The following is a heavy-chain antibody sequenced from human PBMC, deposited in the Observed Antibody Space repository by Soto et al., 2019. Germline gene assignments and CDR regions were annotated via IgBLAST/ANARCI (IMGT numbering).Heavy chain of an antibody. CDR3: ARRAITASTTWGAFDA. V-gene: IGHV3-23*01. D-gene: IGHD1-7*01. J-gene: IGHJ3*01. Sequence: EVQLLESGGDLVQPGGSLRLSCSSSGFSFNNYVMNWVRQASGKGLEWVSTVSPTGDSTFYADSVKGRFTISRDNSKNTLYRQLNSLGAEEVAVYYCARRAITASTTWGAFDAWGQGTTVTVSS. CDR1: GFSFNNYV. CDR2: VSPTGDST.